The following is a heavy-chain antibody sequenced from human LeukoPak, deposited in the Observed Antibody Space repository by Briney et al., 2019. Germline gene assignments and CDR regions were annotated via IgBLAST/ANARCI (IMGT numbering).Heavy chain of an antibody. CDR3: ARPRFGELNAFDI. CDR1: GGSFRGYY. V-gene: IGHV4-34*01. CDR2: INHSGST. Sequence: PSETLSLTCAVYGGSFRGYYWSWIPQPPGKGLEWIGEINHSGSTNYNPSLKSRVTISVDTSKNQFSLKLSSVTAADTAVYYCARPRFGELNAFDIWGQGTMVTVSS. D-gene: IGHD3-10*01. J-gene: IGHJ3*02.